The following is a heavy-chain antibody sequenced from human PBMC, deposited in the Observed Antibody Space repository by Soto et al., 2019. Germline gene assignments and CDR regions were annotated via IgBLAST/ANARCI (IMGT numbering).Heavy chain of an antibody. CDR3: ARELGYCSGGSCDLGSFDI. V-gene: IGHV4-59*12. CDR1: GGSISSYY. Sequence: SETLSLTCTVSGGSISSYYWSWIRQPPGKGLEWIGYIYYSGSTNYNPSLKSRVTISVDTSKNQFSLKLSSVTAADTAVYYCARELGYCSGGSCDLGSFDIWGQGTMVT. J-gene: IGHJ3*02. CDR2: IYYSGST. D-gene: IGHD2-15*01.